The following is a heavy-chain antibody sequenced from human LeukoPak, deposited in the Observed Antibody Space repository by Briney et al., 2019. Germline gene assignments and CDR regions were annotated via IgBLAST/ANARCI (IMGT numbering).Heavy chain of an antibody. J-gene: IGHJ3*02. CDR3: AKAVGFFGYDAFDI. V-gene: IGHV3-23*01. Sequence: GGSLRLSCAASGFTFSSYPMSWVRQAPGKGLEWVSAISSSAYNTHYADSVKGRFTISRDNPKSTLYLRRNSLRAEDTAVYYGAKAVGFFGYDAFDIWGRGTMVTVSS. CDR1: GFTFSSYP. CDR2: ISSSAYNT. D-gene: IGHD6-25*01.